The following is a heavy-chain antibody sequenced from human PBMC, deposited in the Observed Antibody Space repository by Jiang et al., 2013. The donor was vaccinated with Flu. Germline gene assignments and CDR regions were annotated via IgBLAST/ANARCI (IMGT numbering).Heavy chain of an antibody. Sequence: VQLLESGGGLVQPGGSLRLSCAASGFTFSSYWMSWVRQAPGKGLEWVANIKQDGSEKYYVDSVKGRFTISRDNAKNSLYLQMNSLRAEDTAVYYCARDWEIVVVPAAGQYSSGWRSFMDVWGQGTTV. V-gene: IGHV3-7*01. D-gene: IGHD2-2*01. CDR1: GFTFSSYW. CDR3: ARDWEIVVVPAAGQYSSGWRSFMDV. J-gene: IGHJ6*02. CDR2: IKQDGSEK.